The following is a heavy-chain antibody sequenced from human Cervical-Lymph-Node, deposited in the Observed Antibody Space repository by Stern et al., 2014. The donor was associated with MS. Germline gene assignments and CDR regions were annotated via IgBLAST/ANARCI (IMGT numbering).Heavy chain of an antibody. CDR1: GYTFTNNW. CDR3: ARHPPRRKWDDPNYGMDV. D-gene: IGHD1-1*01. V-gene: IGHV5-51*01. CDR2: IYPDDSDL. Sequence: VQLVESGAEVKKPGESLKISCKGSGYTFTNNWIAWVRQMPGKGLEWMGIIYPDDSDLRYSPSLQGQVPISADKSLSSASLQWSSRKAADSAVYYCARHPPRRKWDDPNYGMDVWGQGTTVTVSS. J-gene: IGHJ6*02.